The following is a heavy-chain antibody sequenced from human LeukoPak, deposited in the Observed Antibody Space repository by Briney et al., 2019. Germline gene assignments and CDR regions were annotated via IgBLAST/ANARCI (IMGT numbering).Heavy chain of an antibody. V-gene: IGHV4-34*01. D-gene: IGHD2-15*01. CDR2: INHSGST. CDR3: ARVVAATFRHYYYYMDV. J-gene: IGHJ6*03. Sequence: SETLSLTCAVYGESLSGYYWSWIRQPPGKGLEWIGEINHSGSTNYNPSLKSRVTISVDTSKNQFSLKLSSVTAADTAVYYCARVVAATFRHYYYYMDVWGKGTTVTISS. CDR1: GESLSGYY.